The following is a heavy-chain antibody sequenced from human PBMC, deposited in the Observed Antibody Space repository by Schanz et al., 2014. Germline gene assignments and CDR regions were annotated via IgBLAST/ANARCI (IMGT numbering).Heavy chain of an antibody. Sequence: QVQLQESGPGLVKPSQTLSLTCAVSGGSIGSGGYTWSWIRQPPGKGLEWIGYIYYSGSTYYNPSLKSRVTISADTSKNHFSLIRTSVTAADTAVYYCELITLDRGVRNDYWGQGTLVSVSS. J-gene: IGHJ4*02. CDR1: GGSIGSGGYT. CDR2: IYYSGST. D-gene: IGHD3-10*01. V-gene: IGHV4-30-4*07. CDR3: ELITLDRGVRNDY.